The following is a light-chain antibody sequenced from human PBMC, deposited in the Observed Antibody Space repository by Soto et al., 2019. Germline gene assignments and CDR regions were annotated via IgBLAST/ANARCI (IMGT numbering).Light chain of an antibody. J-gene: IGLJ1*01. Sequence: QSALTQPASVSGSPGLSIAISCTGTSSDVGGYNSVSWYQQHPGKAPKLMIYDVSNRPSGVSNRFSGSKSGNTASLTISGLQAEDEGDYYCSSYTTGGSYVFGTGTQLTV. V-gene: IGLV2-14*01. CDR2: DVS. CDR3: SSYTTGGSYV. CDR1: SSDVGGYNS.